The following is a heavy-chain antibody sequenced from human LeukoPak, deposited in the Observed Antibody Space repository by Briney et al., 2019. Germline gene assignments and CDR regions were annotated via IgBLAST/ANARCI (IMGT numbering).Heavy chain of an antibody. Sequence: GGSLRLSCAASGFTFSSFAMNWVRQAPGKGLEWVSTMSGDATSTYYTDSVKGRFTISRDNSKNTLYLQMNSLRAEDTAVYYCAKRTSGSSWYSSDYWGQGTLVTVSS. CDR3: AKRTSGSSWYSSDY. J-gene: IGHJ4*02. D-gene: IGHD6-13*01. V-gene: IGHV3-23*01. CDR2: MSGDATST. CDR1: GFTFSSFA.